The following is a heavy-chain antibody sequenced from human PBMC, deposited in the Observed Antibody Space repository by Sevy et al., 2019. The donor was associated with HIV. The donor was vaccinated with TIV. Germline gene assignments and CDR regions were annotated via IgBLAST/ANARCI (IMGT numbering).Heavy chain of an antibody. CDR1: GYTFTGYY. D-gene: IGHD2-2*02. J-gene: IGHJ4*02. V-gene: IGHV1-2*02. CDR2: INPNSGGT. Sequence: ASVKVSCKASGYTFTGYYMHWVRQAPGQGLEWMGWINPNSGGTNYAQKFQGRVTITRDTSISTAYMELSRLRSDDTAVYYCATFGCSDSSCHTYFDYWGQGTLVTVSS. CDR3: ATFGCSDSSCHTYFDY.